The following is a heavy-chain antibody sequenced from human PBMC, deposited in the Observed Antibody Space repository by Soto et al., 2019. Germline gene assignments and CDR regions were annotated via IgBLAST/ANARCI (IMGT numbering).Heavy chain of an antibody. V-gene: IGHV6-1*01. CDR1: GDSVSSNSAA. Sequence: SQTLSLTCAISGDSVSSNSAAWNWIRQSPSRGLEWLGRTYYRSKWYNDYAVSVKSRITINPDTSTNQFSLQLHSVTPEDTAVYCCASDLSSSWYPDWFDPWGQGTLVTGSS. CDR3: ASDLSSSWYPDWFDP. J-gene: IGHJ5*02. D-gene: IGHD6-13*01. CDR2: TYYRSKWYN.